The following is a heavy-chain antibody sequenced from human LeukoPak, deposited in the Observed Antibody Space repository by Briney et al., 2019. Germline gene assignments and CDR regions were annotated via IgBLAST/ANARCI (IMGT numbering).Heavy chain of an antibody. J-gene: IGHJ4*02. V-gene: IGHV5-51*01. D-gene: IGHD6-13*01. CDR1: GYSFTRYW. Sequence: GESLKISCKGSGYSFTRYWIGWVRQMPGKGLEWMGIIYPDDSDTRYSPSFQGQVTISADKSINTAYLQWSSLKASDTAICYCARQGYSSSRDFWGQGTLVTVSS. CDR3: ARQGYSSSRDF. CDR2: IYPDDSDT.